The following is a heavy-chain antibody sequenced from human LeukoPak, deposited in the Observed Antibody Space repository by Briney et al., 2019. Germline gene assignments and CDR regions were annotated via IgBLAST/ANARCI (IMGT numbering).Heavy chain of an antibody. CDR3: FGGNPNEINYGMDV. J-gene: IGHJ6*02. V-gene: IGHV1-46*01. CDR2: INPSGGST. D-gene: IGHD4-23*01. Sequence: SVKVSCKASGYTFTSYYMHWVRQAPGQGLEGMGIINPSGGSTSYEQKFQGRVSMTRDTSTSTVYMELSSLRSEDTAVYYCFGGNPNEINYGMDVWGQGTTVTVSS. CDR1: GYTFTSYY.